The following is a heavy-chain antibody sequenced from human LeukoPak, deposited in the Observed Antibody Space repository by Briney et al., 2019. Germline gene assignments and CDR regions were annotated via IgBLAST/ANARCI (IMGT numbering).Heavy chain of an antibody. J-gene: IGHJ6*02. V-gene: IGHV4-4*07. CDR3: ARGAGKYYFHGMDV. CDR1: GGSISSYW. Sequence: SETLSLTCTVSGGSISSYWWSWIRQPAGKGLEWIGRIYASGSTNHNPSLKSRVTMSVDTSKNQFSLKLSSVTAADTAVYYCARGAGKYYFHGMDVWGQGTTVTVSS. CDR2: IYASGST.